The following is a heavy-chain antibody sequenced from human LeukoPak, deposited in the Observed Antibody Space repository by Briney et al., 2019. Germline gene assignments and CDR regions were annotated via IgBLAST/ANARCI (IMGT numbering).Heavy chain of an antibody. D-gene: IGHD3-9*01. CDR2: IYHSGST. J-gene: IGHJ4*02. CDR1: GGSISSGGYY. V-gene: IGHV4-30-2*01. CDR3: ARDPGASKAFDI. Sequence: PSETLSLTCTVSGGSISSGGYYWSWIRQPPGKGLEWIGYIYHSGSTYYNPSLKSRVTISVDRSKNQFSLKLSSVTAADTAVYYCARDPGASKAFDIWGQGTLVTVSS.